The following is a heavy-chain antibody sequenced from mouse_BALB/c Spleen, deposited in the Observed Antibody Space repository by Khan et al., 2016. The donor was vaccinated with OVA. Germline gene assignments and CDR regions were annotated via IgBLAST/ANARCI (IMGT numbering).Heavy chain of an antibody. V-gene: IGHV2-2*02. CDR3: ASELGGFAY. Sequence: VQLLETGPGLVQPSQSLSITCTVSGFSLTNYGVHWVRQSPEKGLEWLGVIWSGGSTDYNVAFISRLSISKDNSKSQVFFKMNSLQANDTAIYYCASELGGFAYWGQGPLVTVSA. J-gene: IGHJ3*01. CDR2: IWSGGST. D-gene: IGHD4-1*01. CDR1: GFSLTNYG.